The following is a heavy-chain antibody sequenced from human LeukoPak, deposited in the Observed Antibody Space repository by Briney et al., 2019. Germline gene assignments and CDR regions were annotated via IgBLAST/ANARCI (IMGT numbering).Heavy chain of an antibody. J-gene: IGHJ6*02. V-gene: IGHV4-61*01. Sequence: SETLSLTCTVSGGSIGSSSYYWSWIRQPPGKGLEWIGYIYYSGSTNYNPSLKSRVTISVDTSKNQFSLKLSSVTAADTAVYYCAREGVRGVIPYYGMDVWGQGTTVTVSS. CDR3: AREGVRGVIPYYGMDV. CDR1: GGSIGSSSYY. D-gene: IGHD3-10*01. CDR2: IYYSGST.